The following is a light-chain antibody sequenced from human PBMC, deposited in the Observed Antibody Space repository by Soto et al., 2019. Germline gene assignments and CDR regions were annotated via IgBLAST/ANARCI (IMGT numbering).Light chain of an antibody. CDR3: QQRSNWPPVT. CDR2: DAS. CDR1: QSVSSY. V-gene: IGKV3-11*01. J-gene: IGKJ4*02. Sequence: EIVLTQSPATLSLSPGERATLSCRASQSVSSYLAWYQQKPGQAPRLLIYDASTRATGIPARFSGSGSGTDFTLTISSLEPEYFAIYYCQQRSNWPPVTFGGGTKVEIK.